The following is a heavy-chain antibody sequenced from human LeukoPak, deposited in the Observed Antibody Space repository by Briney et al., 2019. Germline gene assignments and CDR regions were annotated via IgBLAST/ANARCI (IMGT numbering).Heavy chain of an antibody. D-gene: IGHD1-1*01. CDR3: AKAPMNVVWNHYFDY. CDR2: IRGSGGST. CDR1: GFTFSSYA. Sequence: GGSLRLSCAASGFTFSSYAMSWFRQAPGKGLEGVSAIRGSGGSTYYADSVKGRFTISRDNAKNTLYLQMNSLRAEDKAVYYCAKAPMNVVWNHYFDYWGQGTLVTVSS. J-gene: IGHJ4*02. V-gene: IGHV3-23*01.